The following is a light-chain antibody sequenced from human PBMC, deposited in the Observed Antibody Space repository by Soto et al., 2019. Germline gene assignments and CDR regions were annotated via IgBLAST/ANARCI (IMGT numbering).Light chain of an antibody. CDR1: GGHSNDA. CDR3: QTWGTGMQV. Sequence: QLVLTQSPAASASLGASVKLTCTLSGGHSNDAIAWHQQQPEKGPRYLMKVNSDGSHSKGDGIPDSFSGSRSGAERYLTISSLQTEDEADYYCQTWGTGMQVFGGGTKLNVL. J-gene: IGLJ2*01. CDR2: VNSDGSH. V-gene: IGLV4-69*01.